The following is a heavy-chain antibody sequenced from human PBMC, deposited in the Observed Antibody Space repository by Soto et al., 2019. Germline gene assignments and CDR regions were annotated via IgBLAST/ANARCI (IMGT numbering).Heavy chain of an antibody. CDR3: ARDLCNYGSWAFDY. CDR1: GGSISSSNW. CDR2: IYHTGST. D-gene: IGHD3-10*01. J-gene: IGHJ4*02. V-gene: IGHV4-4*02. Sequence: SETLSLTCAVSGGSISSSNWWSWVRQPPGKGLEWIGEIYHTGSTNYNPSLKSRLTISVDKSKNQFSLKLSSVTAADTAVYYCARDLCNYGSWAFDYWGQGTLVTVSS.